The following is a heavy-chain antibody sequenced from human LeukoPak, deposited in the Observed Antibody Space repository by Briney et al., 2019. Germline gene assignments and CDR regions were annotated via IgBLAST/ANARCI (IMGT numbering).Heavy chain of an antibody. CDR1: GGTFSSYA. V-gene: IGHV1-69*13. D-gene: IGHD4-17*01. Sequence: SVKVSCKASGGTFSSYAISWVRQAPGQGLEWMGGIIPIFGTANYAQKFQGRVTITADESTSTAYMELSSLRSEDTAVYYCARNDYGDYVGDYYFDYWGQGTLVTVSS. CDR3: ARNDYGDYVGDYYFDY. CDR2: IIPIFGTA. J-gene: IGHJ4*02.